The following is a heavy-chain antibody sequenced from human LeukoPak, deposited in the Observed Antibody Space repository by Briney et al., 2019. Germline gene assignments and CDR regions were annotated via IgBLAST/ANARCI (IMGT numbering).Heavy chain of an antibody. Sequence: SETLSLTCTVSGGSISSYYWSWIRQPPGKGLEWLGYIYYSGSTNYNPSLKSRVTISVDTSKNQFSLKLSSVTAADTAVYYCARRPDTDSSPYFDYWGQGTLVTVSS. CDR3: ARRPDTDSSPYFDY. J-gene: IGHJ4*02. CDR1: GGSISSYY. D-gene: IGHD6-13*01. V-gene: IGHV4-59*01. CDR2: IYYSGST.